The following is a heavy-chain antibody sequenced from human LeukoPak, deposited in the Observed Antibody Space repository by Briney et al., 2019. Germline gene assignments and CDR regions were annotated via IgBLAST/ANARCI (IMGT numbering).Heavy chain of an antibody. V-gene: IGHV4-38-2*02. CDR3: ARDDTYYYDSSGPHYFDY. J-gene: IGHJ4*02. D-gene: IGHD3-22*01. CDR1: GYSISSGYY. Sequence: SETLSLTCTVSGYSISSGYYWGWIRQPPGKGLEWIGSIYHSGSTYYNPSLKSRVTISVDTSKNQFSLKLSSVTAADTAVYYCARDDTYYYDSSGPHYFDYWGQGTPVTVSS. CDR2: IYHSGST.